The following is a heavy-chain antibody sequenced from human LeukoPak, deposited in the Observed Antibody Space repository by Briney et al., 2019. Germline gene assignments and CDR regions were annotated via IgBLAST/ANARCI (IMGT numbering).Heavy chain of an antibody. CDR2: ICSSGTT. V-gene: IGHV4-61*02. CDR1: GFSISNYSYY. CDR3: ARGLVATITYGYYNYGMDV. D-gene: IGHD5-12*01. J-gene: IGHJ6*02. Sequence: NPSETLTLTCTVSGFSISNYSYYWSWIPQPTGKGLDWIVRICSSGTTNYNPSLKSLVTISVDTSKNQFSLKLSSMTTTDTAVYFCARGLVATITYGYYNYGMDVWGQGTTVTVSS.